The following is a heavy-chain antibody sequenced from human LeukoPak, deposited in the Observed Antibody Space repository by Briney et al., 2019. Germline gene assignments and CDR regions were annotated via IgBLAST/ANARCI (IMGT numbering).Heavy chain of an antibody. CDR2: MNPNSGNT. J-gene: IGHJ3*02. Sequence: ASVKVSCKASGYTYTSYDINWVRQATGQGLEWMGWMNPNSGNTGYAQKFQGRVTMTRNTSISTAYMELSSLRSEDTAVYYCARLPYYYDSSGYYTGAFDIWGQGTRVTVSS. V-gene: IGHV1-8*01. D-gene: IGHD3-22*01. CDR1: GYTYTSYD. CDR3: ARLPYYYDSSGYYTGAFDI.